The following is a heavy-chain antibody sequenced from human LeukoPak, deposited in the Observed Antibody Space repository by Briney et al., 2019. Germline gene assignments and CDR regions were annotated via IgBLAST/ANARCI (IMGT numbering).Heavy chain of an antibody. CDR3: SNDQGGSHTPEN. J-gene: IGHJ4*02. V-gene: IGHV3-23*01. D-gene: IGHD3-10*01. CDR1: GFTFSSYG. CDR2: ISGSGGNT. Sequence: GGSLRLSCAASGFTFSSYGMSWVRQPPGKGLEWVAFISGSGGNTFYADSVKGRFTISRDISKNTLYLQMNTVRAEDTAVYYCSNDQGGSHTPENWGQGTMVTVSS.